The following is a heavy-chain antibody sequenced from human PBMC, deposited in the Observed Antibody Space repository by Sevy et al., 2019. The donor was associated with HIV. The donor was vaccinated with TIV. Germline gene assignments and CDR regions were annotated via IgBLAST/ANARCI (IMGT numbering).Heavy chain of an antibody. J-gene: IGHJ6*02. D-gene: IGHD2-15*01. V-gene: IGHV3-11*06. Sequence: GGSLRLSCAASGFTFSDYYMSWIRQAPGKGLEWVSYISSSSSYTNYAHSVKGRFTISRDNAKNSLYLQMNSLRAEDTAVYYCARDRGSHCSGGSCYHYYYYGMDVWGQGTTVTVSS. CDR2: ISSSSSYT. CDR1: GFTFSDYY. CDR3: ARDRGSHCSGGSCYHYYYYGMDV.